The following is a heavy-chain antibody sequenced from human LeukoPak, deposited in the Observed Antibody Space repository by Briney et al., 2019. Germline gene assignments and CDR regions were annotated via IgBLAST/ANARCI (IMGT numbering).Heavy chain of an antibody. CDR3: ARGYYYGSGSFYGPRVYYYYYMDV. CDR2: INHSGST. Sequence: SETLSLTCAIYGGSFSGYYWSWIRQPPGKGLEWIGEINHSGSTNYNPSLKSRVTISVDTSKNQFSLKLSSVTAADTAVYYCARGYYYGSGSFYGPRVYYYYYMDVWGKGTTVTISS. CDR1: GGSFSGYY. J-gene: IGHJ6*03. V-gene: IGHV4-34*01. D-gene: IGHD3-10*01.